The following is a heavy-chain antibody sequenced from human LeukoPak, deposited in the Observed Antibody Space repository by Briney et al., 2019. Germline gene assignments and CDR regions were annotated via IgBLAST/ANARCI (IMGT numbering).Heavy chain of an antibody. Sequence: GASVKVSCKTPGYTFTSHDMHWVRQAPGQGLEWMGIINPSGGSTSYAQKFQGRVTMTRDMSTSTVYMELSSLRSEDTAVYYCARGWSGSYFFNHYYYYIDLWGKGTTVTVSS. CDR2: INPSGGST. J-gene: IGHJ6*03. CDR3: ARGWSGSYFFNHYYYYIDL. V-gene: IGHV1-46*01. D-gene: IGHD1-26*01. CDR1: GYTFTSHD.